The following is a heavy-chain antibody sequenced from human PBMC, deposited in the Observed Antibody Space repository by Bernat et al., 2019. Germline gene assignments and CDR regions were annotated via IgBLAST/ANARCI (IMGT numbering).Heavy chain of an antibody. CDR3: ARSHDILTGYYPVNYFDY. V-gene: IGHV4-59*01. D-gene: IGHD3-9*01. CDR1: GGSISSYY. CDR2: IYYSGST. Sequence: QVQLQESGPGLVKPSETLSLTCTVSGGSISSYYWSWIRQPPGKGLEWIGYIYYSGSTNYNPSLKSRVTISVDTSKNQFSLKLSSVTAADTAVYYCARSHDILTGYYPVNYFDYWGQGTLVTVSS. J-gene: IGHJ4*02.